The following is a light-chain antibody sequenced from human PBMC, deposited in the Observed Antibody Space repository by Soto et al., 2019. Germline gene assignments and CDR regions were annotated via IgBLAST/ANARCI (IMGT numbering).Light chain of an antibody. Sequence: EIVFTQSPGTLSLSPGERATLSCRASQSVSSTYVAWYQQKPGQAPSLLIYGAFTRETGIPARFSGTGSGTEFTLTISSLQSEDFALYYCQQYNDWTLTFGQGTKVDIK. J-gene: IGKJ1*01. CDR1: QSVSSTY. CDR3: QQYNDWTLT. V-gene: IGKV3-15*01. CDR2: GAF.